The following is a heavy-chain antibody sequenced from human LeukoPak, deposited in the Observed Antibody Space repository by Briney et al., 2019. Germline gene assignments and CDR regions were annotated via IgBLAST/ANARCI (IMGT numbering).Heavy chain of an antibody. J-gene: IGHJ6*03. CDR3: ARQISDYYYYYMDV. CDR2: IYYSGTT. D-gene: IGHD3-10*01. V-gene: IGHV4-59*08. CDR1: GGSISSYY. Sequence: SETLSLTRTVSGGSISSYYWSWIRQPPGKGLEWIGTIYYSGTTYYNPSLESRVTISEDTSKNQFSLTLRSVTAADTAVYYCARQISDYYYYYMDVWGKGTTVTVSS.